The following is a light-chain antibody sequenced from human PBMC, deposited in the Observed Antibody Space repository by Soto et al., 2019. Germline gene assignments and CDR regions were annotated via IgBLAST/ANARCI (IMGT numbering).Light chain of an antibody. CDR1: NSNIGTNT. CDR3: AAWDDSLNGHMV. J-gene: IGLJ3*02. Sequence: QSVLTQPPSTSGTPGQRVSISCSGSNSNIGTNTVNWYQQLPRTAPKLLIHNNNQRPSGVPDRFSGSKSGTSASRAIRGLQAEDEAVYYCAAWDDSLNGHMVFGGGTELTVL. CDR2: NNN. V-gene: IGLV1-44*01.